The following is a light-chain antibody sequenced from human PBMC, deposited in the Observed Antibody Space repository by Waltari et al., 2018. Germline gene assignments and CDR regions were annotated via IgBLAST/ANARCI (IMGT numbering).Light chain of an antibody. V-gene: IGKV1-33*01. J-gene: IGKJ4*01. Sequence: DSQMTQYTSSLPASAVDRVTSPCQATQDIDNNLNWHQQKPGKAPNLLIYDVSNLETGVPSRFSGSGSGTDFTLTITNLQPEDFAIYYCQQYNKFPLTFGGGTKV. CDR3: QQYNKFPLT. CDR2: DVS. CDR1: QDIDNN.